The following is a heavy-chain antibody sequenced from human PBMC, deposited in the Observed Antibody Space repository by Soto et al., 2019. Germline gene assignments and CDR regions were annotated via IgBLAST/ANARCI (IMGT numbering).Heavy chain of an antibody. Sequence: SETLSLTCTVSGGSISSFYWSWIRQPPGKGLEWIGYIYSSGSTNYNPSLKSRVTISVDTSKNQFSLNLSSVTAADTAVYYCARLTYDILTGYPRFDYWGQGTLVTVSS. CDR3: ARLTYDILTGYPRFDY. V-gene: IGHV4-59*01. CDR2: IYSSGST. D-gene: IGHD3-9*01. J-gene: IGHJ4*02. CDR1: GGSISSFY.